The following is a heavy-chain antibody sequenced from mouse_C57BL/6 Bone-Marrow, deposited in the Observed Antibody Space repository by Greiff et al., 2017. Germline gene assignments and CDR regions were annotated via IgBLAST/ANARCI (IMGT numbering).Heavy chain of an antibody. CDR2: IWSGGST. J-gene: IGHJ1*03. Sequence: VQLQQSGPGLVQPSQSLSITCTVSGFSLTSYGVHWVRQSPGKGLEWLGVIWSGGSTDYNAAFISRLSNSKDNSKSQVSFKMNSLQADDTARYYCARKGDYYGSSPRVDVWGTGTTVTVSS. CDR3: ARKGDYYGSSPRVDV. V-gene: IGHV2-2*01. CDR1: GFSLTSYG. D-gene: IGHD1-1*01.